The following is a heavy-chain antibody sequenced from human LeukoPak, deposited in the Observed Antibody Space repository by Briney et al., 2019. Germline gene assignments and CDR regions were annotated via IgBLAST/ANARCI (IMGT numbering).Heavy chain of an antibody. D-gene: IGHD5-18*01. CDR2: ISYDGSNK. Sequence: GGSLRLSCAASGFTFSSYAMHWVRQAPGKGLEWVAVISYDGSNKYYADSVKGRFTISRDNSKNTLYLQMNSLRAEDTAVYYCASRTALVPYWGRGTLVTVSS. V-gene: IGHV3-30*14. CDR1: GFTFSSYA. CDR3: ASRTALVPY. J-gene: IGHJ4*02.